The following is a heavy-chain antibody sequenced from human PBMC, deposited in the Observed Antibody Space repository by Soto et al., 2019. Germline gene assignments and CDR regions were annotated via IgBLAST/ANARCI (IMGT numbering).Heavy chain of an antibody. D-gene: IGHD2-2*01. V-gene: IGHV4-34*01. CDR3: ARGRGWDIVVVPAAILDY. J-gene: IGHJ4*02. CDR2: INHSGST. CDR1: GGSFSGYY. Sequence: QVQLQQWGAGLLKPSETLSLTCAVYGGSFSGYYWSWIRQPPGKGLEWIGEINHSGSTNYNPSLKSRVTISVDTSKNQFSLKLSSVTAADTAVYYCARGRGWDIVVVPAAILDYWGQGTLVTVSS.